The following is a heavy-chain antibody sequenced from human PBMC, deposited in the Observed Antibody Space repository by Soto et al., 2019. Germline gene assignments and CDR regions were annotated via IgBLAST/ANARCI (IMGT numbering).Heavy chain of an antibody. Sequence: QVQLQESGPGLVKPSQTLSLTCTVSGGSISSGDYYWSWIRQPPGKGLEWIGYIYYSWSTYYNPSLKIRVTISVDTSKNQFSLKLSSVTAADTAVYYCARGFLEWARVAFDIWGQGTMVTVSS. J-gene: IGHJ3*02. CDR1: GGSISSGDYY. V-gene: IGHV4-30-4*01. CDR3: ARGFLEWARVAFDI. CDR2: IYYSWST. D-gene: IGHD3-3*01.